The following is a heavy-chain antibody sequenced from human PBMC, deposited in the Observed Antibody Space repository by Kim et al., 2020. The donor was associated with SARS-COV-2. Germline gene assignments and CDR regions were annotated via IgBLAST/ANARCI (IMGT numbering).Heavy chain of an antibody. J-gene: IGHJ4*02. D-gene: IGHD6-6*01. Sequence: GGSLRLSCAASAFTFSNYVMHWVRQAPGKGLEWVALMSYDESNKSYADSVKGRFTISRDNSKNTLYLQMNSLRAEDTAIYYCARDEYSTSSFYIDYWCQGTPVTASA. CDR2: MSYDESNK. V-gene: IGHV3-30-3*01. CDR3: ARDEYSTSSFYIDY. CDR1: AFTFSNYV.